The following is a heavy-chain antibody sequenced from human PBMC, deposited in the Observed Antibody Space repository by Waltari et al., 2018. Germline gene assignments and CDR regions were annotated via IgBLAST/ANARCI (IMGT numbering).Heavy chain of an antibody. J-gene: IGHJ4*02. D-gene: IGHD3-3*01. Sequence: QVQLQESGPGLVKPSETLSLTCTVSGGSISSYYWSWIRQPAGKGLEWIGRIYTSGSTNYNPDLKSRVTMSVDTSSNQFSLKLRSVTAADTAVYYCARRNYDFWSGYYFDYWGQGTLVTVSS. CDR2: IYTSGST. CDR1: GGSISSYY. V-gene: IGHV4-4*07. CDR3: ARRNYDFWSGYYFDY.